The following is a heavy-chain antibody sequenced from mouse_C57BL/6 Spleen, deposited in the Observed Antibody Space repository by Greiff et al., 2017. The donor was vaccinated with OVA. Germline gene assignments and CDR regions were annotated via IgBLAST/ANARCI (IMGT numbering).Heavy chain of an antibody. CDR2: IHPSDSDT. J-gene: IGHJ3*01. V-gene: IGHV1-74*01. CDR1: GYTFTSYW. CDR3: AASTMIRRGFAY. D-gene: IGHD2-4*01. Sequence: QVQLQQPGAELVKPGASVKVSCKASGYTFTSYWMHWVKQRPGQGLEWIGRIHPSDSDTNYNQKFKGKATLTVDKSSSTAYMQLSRLTSEDSAVYCCAASTMIRRGFAYWGQGTLVTVSA.